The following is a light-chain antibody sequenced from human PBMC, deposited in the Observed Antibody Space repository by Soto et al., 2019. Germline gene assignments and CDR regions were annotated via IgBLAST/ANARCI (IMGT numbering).Light chain of an antibody. Sequence: DIQMTQSPSSLSASVGDRFTITCRASQTFNKFLNWYQQKPGKAPKLLIYAASSLQGGVPSRFSGSGSGTDFTLTISSLQPEDFATYYCQQSYRTPYTFGQGTKLEIK. J-gene: IGKJ2*01. CDR3: QQSYRTPYT. CDR1: QTFNKF. CDR2: AAS. V-gene: IGKV1-39*01.